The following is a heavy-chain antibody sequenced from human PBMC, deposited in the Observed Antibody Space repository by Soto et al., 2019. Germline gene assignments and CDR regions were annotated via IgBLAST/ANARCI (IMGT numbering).Heavy chain of an antibody. V-gene: IGHV3-48*01. CDR1: GFTFSSYN. CDR3: ATDSRNYYYYMDV. CDR2: ISLSSSTI. Sequence: EVQLVESGGGLVQPGGSLRLSCAASGFTFSSYNMNWVRQAPGKGLEWISDISLSSSTIFYADSVKGRFTISRDNAKNSPYLQMNSLRAEDTAVYYCATDSRNYYYYMDVWGKGTTVTVSS. J-gene: IGHJ6*03.